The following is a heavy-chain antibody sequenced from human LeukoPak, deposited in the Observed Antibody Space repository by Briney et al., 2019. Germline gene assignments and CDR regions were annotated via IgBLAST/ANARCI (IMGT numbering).Heavy chain of an antibody. CDR1: GYTFTGYY. D-gene: IGHD3-22*01. Sequence: ASVKVSCKASGYTFTGYYMHWVRQAPGEGLEWMGWINPNSGGTNYEQKFQGRVTMTRDTSISTAYMELSRLRSDDTAVYYCARVLNDSSGYNYPYWGQGTLVTASS. CDR3: ARVLNDSSGYNYPY. J-gene: IGHJ4*02. V-gene: IGHV1-2*02. CDR2: INPNSGGT.